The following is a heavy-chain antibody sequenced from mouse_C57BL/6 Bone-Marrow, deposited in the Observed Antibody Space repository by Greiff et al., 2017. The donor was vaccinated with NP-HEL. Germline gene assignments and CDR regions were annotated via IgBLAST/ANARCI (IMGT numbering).Heavy chain of an antibody. CDR2: IDPANGNT. CDR3: ARFITTVVATSYFDY. J-gene: IGHJ2*01. D-gene: IGHD1-1*01. CDR1: GFNIKTTY. V-gene: IGHV14-3*01. Sequence: VQLKESVAELVRPGASVKLSCTASGFNIKTTYMHWVKQRPEQGLEWIGRIDPANGNTKYAPKFQGKATITADTSSNTAYLQLSSLTSEDTAIYYCARFITTVVATSYFDYWGQGTTLTVSS.